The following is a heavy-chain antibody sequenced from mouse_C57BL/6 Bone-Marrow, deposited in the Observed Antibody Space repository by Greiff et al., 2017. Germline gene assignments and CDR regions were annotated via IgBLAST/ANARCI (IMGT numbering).Heavy chain of an antibody. Sequence: QVELQQSGAELVRPGASVTLSCKASGYTFTDYEMHWVKQTPVHGLEWIGAIDPETGGTAYNQKFKGKAILTADKYSSTAYMELRSLTSEDSAVYYCTRLTTVVGYWYFDVWGTGTTVTVSS. CDR3: TRLTTVVGYWYFDV. CDR2: IDPETGGT. CDR1: GYTFTDYE. D-gene: IGHD1-1*01. J-gene: IGHJ1*03. V-gene: IGHV1-15*01.